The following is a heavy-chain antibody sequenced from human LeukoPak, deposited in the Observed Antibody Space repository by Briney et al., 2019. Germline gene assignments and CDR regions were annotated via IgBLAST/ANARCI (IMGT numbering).Heavy chain of an antibody. D-gene: IGHD2-15*01. Sequence: SETLSLTCAVSGYSISSGYYWGWIRQPPGKGLEWIGSIYHSGSAYYNPSLKSRVTISVDTSKNQFSLKLSSVTAADTAVYYCARVGYCSGGSCLPYPFDYWGQGTLVTVSS. V-gene: IGHV4-38-2*01. CDR2: IYHSGSA. J-gene: IGHJ4*02. CDR1: GYSISSGYY. CDR3: ARVGYCSGGSCLPYPFDY.